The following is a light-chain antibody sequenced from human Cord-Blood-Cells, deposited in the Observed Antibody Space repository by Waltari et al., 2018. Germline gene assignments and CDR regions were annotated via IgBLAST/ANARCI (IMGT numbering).Light chain of an antibody. CDR2: KDS. Sequence: SYELTQPPSVSVSPGQTARLTCSGDALPQQYSYWYQQKPGQAPVLVRYKDSERPAGFPERFSGSSSGTTVTLTISGVQAEDEADYYCQSADSSGTYVFGTGTKVTVL. V-gene: IGLV3-25*02. J-gene: IGLJ1*01. CDR1: ALPQQY. CDR3: QSADSSGTYV.